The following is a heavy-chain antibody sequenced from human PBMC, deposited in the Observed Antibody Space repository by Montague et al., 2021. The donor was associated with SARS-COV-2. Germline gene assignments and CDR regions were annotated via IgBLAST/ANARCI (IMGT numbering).Heavy chain of an antibody. V-gene: IGHV3-15*05. CDR2: IRNRADGATK. J-gene: IGHJ4*02. CDR1: GFNFSHAW. CDR3: TTSGGSY. D-gene: IGHD3-16*01. Sequence: SLRLSCAGSGFNFSHAWLDWVRQAPGKGLEWVGHIRNRADGATKDYGAAVRGKFIIPRDDSKNTLFLQMNNLKNEDSAVYYCTTSGGSYWGQGTLVTVSS.